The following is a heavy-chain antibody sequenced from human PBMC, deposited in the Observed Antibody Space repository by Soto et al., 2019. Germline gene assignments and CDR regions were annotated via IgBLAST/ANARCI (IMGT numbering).Heavy chain of an antibody. CDR1: GYTFNSYG. CDR2: IRVKNGNT. D-gene: IGHD2-21*02. CDR3: ARGPTVGDI. J-gene: IGHJ3*02. Sequence: QVQLVQSGGEVKKPGASVKVSCKASGYTFNSYGIIWVRQAPGQGLEWMGWIRVKNGNTNYAQNFQGRLTMTTDTSTSTAYMELRSLRSDDTAVYYCARGPTVGDIWGQGTMVTVSS. V-gene: IGHV1-18*01.